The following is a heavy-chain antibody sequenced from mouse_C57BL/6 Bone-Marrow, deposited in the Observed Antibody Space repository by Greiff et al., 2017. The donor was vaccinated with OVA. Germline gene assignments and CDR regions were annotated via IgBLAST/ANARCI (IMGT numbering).Heavy chain of an antibody. V-gene: IGHV1-67*01. Sequence: QVHVKQSGPELVRPGVSVKISCKGSGYTFTDYAMHWVKQSHAKSLEWIGVISTYYGDASYNQKFKDQATMTVDKSSITAYMELARLTSEDSAVYYCASSGWYFDVWGTGTTVTVSS. J-gene: IGHJ1*03. CDR3: ASSGWYFDV. CDR1: GYTFTDYA. CDR2: ISTYYGDA.